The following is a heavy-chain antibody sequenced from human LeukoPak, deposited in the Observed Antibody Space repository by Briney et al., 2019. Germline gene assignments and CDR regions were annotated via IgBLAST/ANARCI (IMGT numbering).Heavy chain of an antibody. J-gene: IGHJ4*02. D-gene: IGHD3-16*01. V-gene: IGHV3-30-3*01. CDR1: GFTFSSYA. Sequence: GRSLRLSCAASGFTFSSYAMHWVRQAPGKGLEWVAVISYDGSNKYYADSVKGRFTISRDNSKNTLYLQMNSLRAEDTAVYYCSGGRVVDYWGQGTLVTVSS. CDR3: SGGRVVDY. CDR2: ISYDGSNK.